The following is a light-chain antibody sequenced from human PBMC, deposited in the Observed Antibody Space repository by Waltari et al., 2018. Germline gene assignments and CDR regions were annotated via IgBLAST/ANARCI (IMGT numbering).Light chain of an antibody. CDR2: DVN. CDR1: SSDVIPYNY. V-gene: IGLV2-14*03. CDR3: SSYTASGTLV. J-gene: IGLJ2*01. Sequence: QSALTQPASVSESPGQSITISCTATSSDVIPYNYVSCDQQHPGTAPKLLIYDVNNRPSGGSDRFSGSKSVNAASLTISRRQAEDEADYYCSSYTASGTLVFGGGTRLTVL.